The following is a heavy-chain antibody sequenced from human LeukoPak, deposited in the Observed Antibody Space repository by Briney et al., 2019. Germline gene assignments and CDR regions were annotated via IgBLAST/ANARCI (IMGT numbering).Heavy chain of an antibody. D-gene: IGHD1-26*01. CDR3: ARHALMGATNRPFDY. CDR1: GYSFTSYW. V-gene: IGHV5-51*01. Sequence: GESLKISCKGSGYSFTSYWIGWVRQMPGKGLEWMGIIYPGDSDTRYSPSFQGQVTISADKSISTAYLQWSSLKASDTALYYCARHALMGATNRPFDYWGQGTQVTVSS. J-gene: IGHJ4*02. CDR2: IYPGDSDT.